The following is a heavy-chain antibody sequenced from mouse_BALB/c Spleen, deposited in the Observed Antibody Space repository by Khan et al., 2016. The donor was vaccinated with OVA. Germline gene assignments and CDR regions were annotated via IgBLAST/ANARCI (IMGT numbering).Heavy chain of an antibody. J-gene: IGHJ4*01. CDR2: INTYTGEP. D-gene: IGHD2-10*01. CDR3: ARPPYFSYSLDH. CDR1: GYTFTNYG. Sequence: QIQLVQSGPELKKPGETVKISCKASGYTFTNYGMNWVQQSPGKALKWMGWINTYTGEPTYADNFKGRFAFSLDNSASTAYLQINNLTNEDTAPYFCARPPYFSYSLDHWGQGTSVTVSS. V-gene: IGHV9-3-1*01.